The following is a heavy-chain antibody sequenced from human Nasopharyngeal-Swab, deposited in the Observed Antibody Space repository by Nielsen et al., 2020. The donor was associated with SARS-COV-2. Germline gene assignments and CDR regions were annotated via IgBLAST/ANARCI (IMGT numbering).Heavy chain of an antibody. CDR2: IYHSGRT. J-gene: IGHJ4*01. V-gene: IGHV4-34*01. Sequence: TPSLTRAVSGGSFSDYNWSWIRQHPGKGLEWIGNIYHSGRTNYNPSLKSRLAISIDTSKKQFSLKLSSVTAADTAVYYCARGAPGYWGQGTLVTVSS. CDR1: GGSFSDYN. CDR3: ARGAPGY.